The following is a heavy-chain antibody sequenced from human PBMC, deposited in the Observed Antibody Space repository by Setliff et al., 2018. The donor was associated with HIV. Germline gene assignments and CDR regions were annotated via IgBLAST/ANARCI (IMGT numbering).Heavy chain of an antibody. Sequence: GASVKVSCKASGYSFTNYYIHWVRQAPGQGLEWMGVINPSSGDTLYAQNFQGRVTVTRDTSASTAYMELSSLRSEDTALYYCARDSGDDYSDYYYYGMDVWGQGTTVTVSS. CDR2: INPSSGDT. D-gene: IGHD4-4*01. J-gene: IGHJ6*02. CDR3: ARDSGDDYSDYYYYGMDV. V-gene: IGHV1-46*01. CDR1: GYSFTNYY.